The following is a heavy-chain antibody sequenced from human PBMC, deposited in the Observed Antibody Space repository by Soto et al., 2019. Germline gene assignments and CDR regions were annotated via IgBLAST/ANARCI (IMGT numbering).Heavy chain of an antibody. V-gene: IGHV3-7*02. J-gene: IGHJ4*02. CDR2: IKRDGSEK. CDR1: GLTFSNHW. Sequence: VGSLRLSCTVSGLTFSNHWMTWVRQAPGKGLEWVANIKRDGSEKSYVDSVKGRFSVSRDNTKNSLYLQMNNLRAEDTAVYYCATRPTDETYYGVLDYWGRGALVTVSS. CDR3: ATRPTDETYYGVLDY. D-gene: IGHD3-10*01.